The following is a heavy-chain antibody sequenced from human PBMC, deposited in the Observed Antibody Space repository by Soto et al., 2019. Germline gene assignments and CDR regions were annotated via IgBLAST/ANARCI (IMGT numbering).Heavy chain of an antibody. V-gene: IGHV1-2*02. D-gene: IGHD3-10*01. CDR1: GYTFTAYY. J-gene: IGHJ4*02. CDR3: ARDKYGPLDY. CDR2: VDPNSGGT. Sequence: QVQLVQSGAEVKKPGASVKASCRPSGYTFTAYYIHRVRQAPGQGLEWMGWVDPNSGGTRDAQNFQCRVTMTRDTSTSTVYMELNWLRSDDTALYYCARDKYGPLDYWGQGTLVTVSS.